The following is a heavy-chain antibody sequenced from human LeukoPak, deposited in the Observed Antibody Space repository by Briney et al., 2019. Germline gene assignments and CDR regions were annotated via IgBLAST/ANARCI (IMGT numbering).Heavy chain of an antibody. CDR3: ARDTSDWLLFTPFDY. V-gene: IGHV3-21*01. D-gene: IGHD3-9*01. J-gene: IGHJ4*02. CDR2: ITSSSNYI. Sequence: GGSLRLSCAASGFTFSGYSMNWVRQAPGKGLEWVSSITSSSNYIYYADSLKGRFTISRDNAKNFLYLQMNSLRAEDTAVYYCARDTSDWLLFTPFDYWGQGTLVTVSS. CDR1: GFTFSGYS.